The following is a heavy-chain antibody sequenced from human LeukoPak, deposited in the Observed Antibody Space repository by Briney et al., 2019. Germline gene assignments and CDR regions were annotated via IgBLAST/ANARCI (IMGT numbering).Heavy chain of an antibody. J-gene: IGHJ4*02. V-gene: IGHV3-15*01. CDR1: GFTFSDYY. Sequence: PGGSLRLSCAASGFTFSDYYMSWIRQALGKGPEWIGRIKRKSDGETTDYAAPVKGRFTISRDDSKNTLFLQMNSLKTEDTAFYYCTTAPSGYAYMNGWHLDYWGQGALVTVSS. CDR2: IKRKSDGETT. D-gene: IGHD5-18*01. CDR3: TTAPSGYAYMNGWHLDY.